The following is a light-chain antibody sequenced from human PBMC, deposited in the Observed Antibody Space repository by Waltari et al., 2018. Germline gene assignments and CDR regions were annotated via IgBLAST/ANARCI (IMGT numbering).Light chain of an antibody. J-gene: IGLJ3*02. CDR3: ETGGHGTWV. Sequence: HLVLTQSPSASASLGPSVKLPCTPSSGLSSHIIAWLQQRPERGPRYVMKVNSDGSHRKGDDIPDRFSGSSSGAERYLTISSLQSEDEADYYCETGGHGTWVFGGGTKLTVL. CDR2: VNSDGSH. CDR1: SGLSSHI. V-gene: IGLV4-69*01.